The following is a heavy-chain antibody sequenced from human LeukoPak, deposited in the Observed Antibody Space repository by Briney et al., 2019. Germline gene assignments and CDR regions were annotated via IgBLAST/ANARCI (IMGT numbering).Heavy chain of an antibody. D-gene: IGHD5-12*01. V-gene: IGHV3-23*01. CDR3: AKEAGYSGYDYPDY. CDR2: ISGSAYST. Sequence: GGSLRLSCAASGFTFSSYAMSWVRQAPGKGLEWVSGISGSAYSTYYADSVQGRFTISRDNSKNTLYLQMNSLRAEDTAVYYCAKEAGYSGYDYPDYWGQGTLVTASS. CDR1: GFTFSSYA. J-gene: IGHJ4*02.